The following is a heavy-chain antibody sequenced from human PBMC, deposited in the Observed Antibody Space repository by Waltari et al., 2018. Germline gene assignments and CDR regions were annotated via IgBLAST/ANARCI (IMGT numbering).Heavy chain of an antibody. CDR1: GYTLTELS. CDR3: ATFVRFLEWLLPPHAFDI. J-gene: IGHJ3*02. CDR2: FEPEDGET. Sequence: QVQLVQSGAEVKKPGASVKVSGKVSGYTLTELSMHWVRQAPGKGLEWMGGFEPEDGETIYAQKCQGRVTMTEDTSTDTAYMELSSLRSEDTAVYYCATFVRFLEWLLPPHAFDIWGQGTMVTVSS. V-gene: IGHV1-24*01. D-gene: IGHD3-3*01.